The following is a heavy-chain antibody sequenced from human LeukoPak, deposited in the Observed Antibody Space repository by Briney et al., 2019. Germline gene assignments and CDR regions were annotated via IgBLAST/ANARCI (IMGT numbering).Heavy chain of an antibody. J-gene: IGHJ4*02. CDR2: IRNDGSNK. D-gene: IGHD5-24*01. CDR1: GLTFSNHG. V-gene: IGHV3-30*02. CDR3: ARDRGWLQFLDS. Sequence: GGSLRLSCAASGLTFSNHGMHWVRQAPGKGLEWVALIRNDGSNKYYADSVEGRFTISRDNSKDTLYLQMNSLRVEDTAVYYCARDRGWLQFLDSWGQGTLVTVSS.